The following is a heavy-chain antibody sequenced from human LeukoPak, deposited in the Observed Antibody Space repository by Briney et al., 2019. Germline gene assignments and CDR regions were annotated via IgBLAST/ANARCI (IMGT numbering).Heavy chain of an antibody. CDR3: ARNKGDYDFWSGFD. J-gene: IGHJ4*02. D-gene: IGHD3-3*01. CDR1: GYSISSGYY. V-gene: IGHV4-38-2*01. Sequence: SETLSLTCAVSGYSISSGYYWGWIRQPPGKGLEWIGSIYHSGSTYYNPSLKSRVTISVDMSKNQFSQKLSSVTAADTAVYYCARNKGDYDFWSGFDWGQGTLVTVSS. CDR2: IYHSGST.